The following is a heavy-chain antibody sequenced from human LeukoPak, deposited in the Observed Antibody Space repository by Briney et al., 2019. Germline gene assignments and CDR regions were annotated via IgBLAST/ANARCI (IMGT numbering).Heavy chain of an antibody. J-gene: IGHJ4*02. CDR1: GYTFTGYY. D-gene: IGHD3-10*01. CDR3: TRGRGGTIVRGYMDY. Sequence: GASVKVSCKASGYTFTGYYMHWVRQAPGQGLEWMGWINPNSGGTNYAQKFQGRVTMTRDTSMSTAYMELSSLRFEDTAVYYCTRGRGGTIVRGYMDYWGQGTLVTVSS. V-gene: IGHV1-2*02. CDR2: INPNSGGT.